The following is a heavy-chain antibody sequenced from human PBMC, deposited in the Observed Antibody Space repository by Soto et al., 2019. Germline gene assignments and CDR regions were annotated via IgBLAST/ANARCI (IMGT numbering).Heavy chain of an antibody. J-gene: IGHJ4*02. V-gene: IGHV3-7*01. CDR3: VAGSGWLPDF. Sequence: GGSLRLSCAAPGFSFSTYWMNWVRQAPGKGLEWVAIIKKDGSEKLYVDSVKGRFTISRDIARNSLYLEMNSLRAEDTAVYYCVAGSGWLPDFWGQGTLVTVSS. D-gene: IGHD6-19*01. CDR1: GFSFSTYW. CDR2: IKKDGSEK.